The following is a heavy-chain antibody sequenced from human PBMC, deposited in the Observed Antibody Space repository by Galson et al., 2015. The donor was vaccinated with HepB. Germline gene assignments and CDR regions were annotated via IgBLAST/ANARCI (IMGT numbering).Heavy chain of an antibody. CDR3: ARDRGGITGTTPFDY. V-gene: IGHV3-48*01. Sequence: SLRLSCAASGFTFSSYSMNWVRQAPGKGLEWVSYISSSSSTIYYADSVKGRFTISRDNAKNSLYLQMNSLRAEDTAVYYCARDRGGITGTTPFDYWGQGTLVTVSS. CDR2: ISSSSSTI. J-gene: IGHJ4*02. CDR1: GFTFSSYS. D-gene: IGHD1-7*01.